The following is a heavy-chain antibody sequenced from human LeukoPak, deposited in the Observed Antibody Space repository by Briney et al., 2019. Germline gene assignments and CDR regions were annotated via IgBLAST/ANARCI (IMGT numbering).Heavy chain of an antibody. Sequence: SETLSLTCTVSGGSINSYYWSWIRQPPGKGLEWIGYIYYSGSTNYNPSLKSRVTISVDTSKNQFSLKLSSVTAADTAVYYCARGRFGIAAAGTGDYYYYYYMDVWGKGTTVTVSS. J-gene: IGHJ6*03. D-gene: IGHD6-13*01. V-gene: IGHV4-59*01. CDR2: IYYSGST. CDR3: ARGRFGIAAAGTGDYYYYYYMDV. CDR1: GGSINSYY.